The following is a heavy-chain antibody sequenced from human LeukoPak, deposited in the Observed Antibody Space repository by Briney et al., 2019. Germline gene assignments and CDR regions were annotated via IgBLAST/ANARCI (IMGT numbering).Heavy chain of an antibody. Sequence: GGSLRLSCAASGFIFSDYSMTWVRQAPRKGLEWVSYISSRSTTINYADSVKGRFTISRDNAKNSLYLQMNSLRAEDTAVYYCARDLGYYYDSSGYYSPDAFDIWGQGTMVTVSS. CDR2: ISSRSTTI. CDR1: GFIFSDYS. J-gene: IGHJ3*02. CDR3: ARDLGYYYDSSGYYSPDAFDI. D-gene: IGHD3-22*01. V-gene: IGHV3-48*01.